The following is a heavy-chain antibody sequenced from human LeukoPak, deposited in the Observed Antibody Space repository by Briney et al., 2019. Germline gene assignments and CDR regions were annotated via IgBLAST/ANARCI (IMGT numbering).Heavy chain of an antibody. CDR2: IYSGGST. Sequence: EGSLRLSCAASGFTFSSYAMSWVRQAPGKGLEWVSVIYSGGSTYYADSVKGRFTISRDSSKNTLYLQMNSLRAEDTAVYYCARDSLGMSTLDSWGQGTLVTVSS. CDR1: GFTFSSYA. D-gene: IGHD5/OR15-5a*01. J-gene: IGHJ4*02. CDR3: ARDSLGMSTLDS. V-gene: IGHV3-53*01.